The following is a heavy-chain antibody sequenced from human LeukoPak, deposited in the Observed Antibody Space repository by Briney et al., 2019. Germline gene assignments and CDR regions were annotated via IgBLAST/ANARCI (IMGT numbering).Heavy chain of an antibody. Sequence: PSETLSLTCTISGGSVSDYYWSWIRQPPGKGLEWIGYIYYSGSTNYNPSLKSRVTISVDTSKNQFSLKLSSVTAADTAVYYCARLQRRYSSSQTGFDPWGQGTLVTVSS. D-gene: IGHD6-13*01. CDR1: GGSVSDYY. J-gene: IGHJ5*02. CDR3: ARLQRRYSSSQTGFDP. V-gene: IGHV4-59*02. CDR2: IYYSGST.